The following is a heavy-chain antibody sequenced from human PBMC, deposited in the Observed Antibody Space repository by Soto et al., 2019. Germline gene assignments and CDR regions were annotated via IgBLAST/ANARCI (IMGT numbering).Heavy chain of an antibody. CDR3: ARPKTIGAAAGKGWFDP. CDR2: IYYGGST. D-gene: IGHD6-13*01. J-gene: IGHJ5*02. CDR1: GGSISPYY. Sequence: SETLSLTCTVSGGSISPYYWSWIRQPPGKGLEWVGYIYYGGSTSYNPSLKSRVTISLETSKSQFSLRLSSVTAADTAMYYCARPKTIGAAAGKGWFDPWGQGTLVTV. V-gene: IGHV4-59*08.